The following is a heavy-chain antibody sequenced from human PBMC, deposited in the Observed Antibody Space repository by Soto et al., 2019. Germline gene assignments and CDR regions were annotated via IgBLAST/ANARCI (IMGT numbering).Heavy chain of an antibody. D-gene: IGHD3-22*01. V-gene: IGHV3-11*06. J-gene: IGHJ3*02. CDR3: ARDYYDSSGYYLNAFDI. CDR2: ISSSSSYT. CDR1: GFTFSDYY. Sequence: GSLRLSCAASGFTFSDYYMSWICQAPGKGLEWVSYISSSSSYTNYADSVKGRFTVSRDNAKNSLYLQMNSLRAEDTAVYYCARDYYDSSGYYLNAFDIWGQGTMVTVSS.